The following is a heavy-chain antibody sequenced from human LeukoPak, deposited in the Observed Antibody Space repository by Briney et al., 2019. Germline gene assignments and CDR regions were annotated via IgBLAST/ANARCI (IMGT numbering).Heavy chain of an antibody. CDR1: GFTFSSYG. D-gene: IGHD4-17*01. V-gene: IGHV3-30*03. J-gene: IGHJ4*02. CDR3: ARRGESTGYGDYRFDY. Sequence: GGSLRLSCAASGFTFSSYGMHWVRQAPGKGLEWVAVISYDGSNKYYADSVKGRFTISRDNSKNTLYLQMNSLRAEDTAVYYCARRGESTGYGDYRFDYWGQGTLVTVSS. CDR2: ISYDGSNK.